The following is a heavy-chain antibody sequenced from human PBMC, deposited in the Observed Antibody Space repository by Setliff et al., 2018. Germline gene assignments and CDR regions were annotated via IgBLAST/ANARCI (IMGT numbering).Heavy chain of an antibody. CDR2: IDHSGGT. CDR1: GGSLSSFY. V-gene: IGHV4-59*01. Sequence: SETLSLTFTVSGGSLSSFYWSWIRQSPGRGLDWIGYIDHSGGTSYNPSFESRVAISADRSNHQVFLKLTSVTAADTAVYYCARDLNIDDCGGDCHLPFYYYYLDVWGKGTTVTVSS. CDR3: ARDLNIDDCGGDCHLPFYYYYLDV. J-gene: IGHJ6*03. D-gene: IGHD2-21*02.